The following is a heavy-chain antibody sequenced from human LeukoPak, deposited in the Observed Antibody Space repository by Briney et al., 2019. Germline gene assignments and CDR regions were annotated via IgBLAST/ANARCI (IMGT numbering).Heavy chain of an antibody. CDR3: AREAVTRNYFDY. D-gene: IGHD4-17*01. Sequence: PGGSLRLSCAPSGFTFSSYGMHWVRQAPGKGLEWVAVISYDGSNKYYADSVKGRFTISRDNSKNTLYLQMNSLRAEDTAVYHCAREAVTRNYFDYWGQGTLVTVSS. V-gene: IGHV3-30*03. CDR2: ISYDGSNK. CDR1: GFTFSSYG. J-gene: IGHJ4*02.